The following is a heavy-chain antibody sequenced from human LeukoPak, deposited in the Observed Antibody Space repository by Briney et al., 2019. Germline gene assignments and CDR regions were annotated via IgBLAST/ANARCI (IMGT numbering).Heavy chain of an antibody. D-gene: IGHD4-17*01. CDR3: ARDVSPPDGEPYPFDY. V-gene: IGHV3-33*01. CDR1: GFTFSSYG. CDR2: IWYDGSNK. Sequence: PGGSLRLSCAASGFTFSSYGMHWVRQAPGKGLEWVAVIWYDGSNKYYADSVKGRFTISRDNSKNTLYLQMNSLRAEDTAVYYCARDVSPPDGEPYPFDYWGQGTLVTVSS. J-gene: IGHJ4*02.